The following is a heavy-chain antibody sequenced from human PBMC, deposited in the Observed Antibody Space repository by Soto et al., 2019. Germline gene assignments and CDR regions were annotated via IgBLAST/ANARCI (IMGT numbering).Heavy chain of an antibody. CDR1: GGTFNTFA. CDR3: ARAAKRYFDY. Sequence: QVQLVQSGAEVKKAGSSVKVSCNVSGGTFNTFAISWVRQAPGQGLEWMGGIIPILGPAFYAQKFQGRVTITADKSTNAAYLVLSSLRSVDTAVYYCARAAKRYFDYWGQGTLVTVSS. J-gene: IGHJ4*02. CDR2: IIPILGPA. V-gene: IGHV1-69*06.